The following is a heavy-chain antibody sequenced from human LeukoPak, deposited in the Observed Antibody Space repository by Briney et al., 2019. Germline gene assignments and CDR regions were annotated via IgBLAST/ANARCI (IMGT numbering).Heavy chain of an antibody. V-gene: IGHV3-21*01. CDR3: ARLRRYSDRGGYYYYYDY. Sequence: PGGSLRLSCAASGFTFRSYSFNWVRQAPGKGLEWVSSIITISSYIYYADSVKGRFTISRDNAKNSLSLQMNSLRVEDTTVYYCARLRRYSDRGGYYYYYDYWGQGTLVTVSS. D-gene: IGHD3-22*01. CDR2: IITISSYI. CDR1: GFTFRSYS. J-gene: IGHJ4*02.